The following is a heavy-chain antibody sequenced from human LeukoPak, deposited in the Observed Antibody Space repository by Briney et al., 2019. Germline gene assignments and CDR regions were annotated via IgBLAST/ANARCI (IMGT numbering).Heavy chain of an antibody. J-gene: IGHJ4*02. Sequence: GGSLRLSCVDSGFTFSTYAMSWVRQAPGKGLQWVSTISDSGGNTYYADSVKGRFTISRDNSKNTLYLQMNSLRAEDTAVYYCAEDLRELLSAFDYWGQGTLVTVSS. CDR1: GFTFSTYA. D-gene: IGHD1-26*01. CDR2: ISDSGGNT. V-gene: IGHV3-23*01. CDR3: AEDLRELLSAFDY.